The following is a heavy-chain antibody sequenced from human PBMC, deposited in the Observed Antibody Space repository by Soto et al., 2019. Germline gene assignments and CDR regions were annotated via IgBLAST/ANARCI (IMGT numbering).Heavy chain of an antibody. CDR2: FSGYNGNT. CDR1: GYTFTSHG. Sequence: GASVKVSCKASGYTFTSHGISWVRQAPGPGLEWMGWFSGYNGNTKYAQTFQGRVTLTTDTSTSTAYMELRSLRSDDTAVYYCVRDPGDCSSTSCSEDYWGQGTLVTVSS. D-gene: IGHD2-2*01. V-gene: IGHV1-18*01. CDR3: VRDPGDCSSTSCSEDY. J-gene: IGHJ4*02.